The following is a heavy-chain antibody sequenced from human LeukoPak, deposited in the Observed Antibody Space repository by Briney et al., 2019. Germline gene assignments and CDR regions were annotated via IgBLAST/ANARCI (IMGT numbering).Heavy chain of an antibody. Sequence: SETLSLTCAVYGGSFSGYSWSWIRQPPGKGLEWIGEINHSGSTNYNPSLKSRVTFSVDTSKNQFSLKLSSVTAADTAVYYCARVFNHYDSSGYLDYWGQGTLVTVSS. CDR3: ARVFNHYDSSGYLDY. D-gene: IGHD3-22*01. CDR1: GGSFSGYS. V-gene: IGHV4-34*01. CDR2: INHSGST. J-gene: IGHJ4*02.